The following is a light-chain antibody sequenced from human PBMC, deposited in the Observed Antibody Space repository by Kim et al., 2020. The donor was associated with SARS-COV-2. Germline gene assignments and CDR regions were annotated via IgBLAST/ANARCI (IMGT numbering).Light chain of an antibody. CDR1: SSDVGAYNY. V-gene: IGLV2-14*04. CDR3: SSYTNYNTWV. J-gene: IGLJ3*02. Sequence: GQSIAISWAGTSSDVGAYNYVSWYQQHPGKVPKLMIYDVSKRPSGVSNRFSGSKSGNTASLTISGLQAEDEADYYCSSYTNYNTWVFGGGTKVTVL. CDR2: DVS.